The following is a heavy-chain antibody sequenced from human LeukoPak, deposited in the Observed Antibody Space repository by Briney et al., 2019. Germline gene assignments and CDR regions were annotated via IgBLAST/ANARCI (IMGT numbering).Heavy chain of an antibody. CDR3: AKDNSVAAGRGSVIDY. D-gene: IGHD6-19*01. CDR1: GFIFTSFG. V-gene: IGHV3-30*02. CDR2: IRYDGSYK. J-gene: IGHJ4*02. Sequence: PGGSLRLSCAASGFIFTSFGMHWVRQAPGKGLEWVAFIRYDGSYKYYTDSVKGRFTISRDNSKNTLYLQMNNLRAEDTALYYCAKDNSVAAGRGSVIDYWGQGTLITVSS.